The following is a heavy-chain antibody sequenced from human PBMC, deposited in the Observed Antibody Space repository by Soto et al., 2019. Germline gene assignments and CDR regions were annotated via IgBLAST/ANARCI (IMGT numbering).Heavy chain of an antibody. CDR2: IYYSGST. CDR1: GGSISSYY. Sequence: SETLSLTCTVSGGSISSYYWSWIRQPPGKGLEWIGYIYYSGSTNYNPSLKSRVTISVDTSKNQFSLKLSSVTAADTAVYYCARGAVATFIDYWGQGTLVTVSS. J-gene: IGHJ4*02. CDR3: ARGAVATFIDY. D-gene: IGHD5-12*01. V-gene: IGHV4-59*01.